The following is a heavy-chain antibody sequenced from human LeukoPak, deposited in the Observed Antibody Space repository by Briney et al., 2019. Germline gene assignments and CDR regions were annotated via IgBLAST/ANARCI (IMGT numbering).Heavy chain of an antibody. V-gene: IGHV3-30-3*01. J-gene: IGHJ4*02. CDR3: ARGGLGSPYYFDY. CDR1: GFTFSSYA. Sequence: PGRSLRLSCAASGFTFSSYAMHWVRQAPGKGLEWVAVISYAGSNKYYADSVKGRFTISRDNSKNTLYLQMNSLRAEDTAVYYCARGGLGSPYYFDYWGQGTLVTVSS. D-gene: IGHD2-15*01. CDR2: ISYAGSNK.